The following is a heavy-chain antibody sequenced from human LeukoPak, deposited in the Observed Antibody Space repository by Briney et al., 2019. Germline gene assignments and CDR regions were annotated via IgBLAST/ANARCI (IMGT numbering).Heavy chain of an antibody. J-gene: IGHJ3*02. V-gene: IGHV3-7*01. CDR2: IKQDGSEK. Sequence: GGSLRLSCAASGFTFSSYWMSWVRHAPGKGLEWVANIKQDGSEKYYVDSVKGRFTISRDNAKNSLYLQMNSLRAEDTAVYYCARDLGGYYVSAFDIWGQGTMVTVSS. D-gene: IGHD3-22*01. CDR1: GFTFSSYW. CDR3: ARDLGGYYVSAFDI.